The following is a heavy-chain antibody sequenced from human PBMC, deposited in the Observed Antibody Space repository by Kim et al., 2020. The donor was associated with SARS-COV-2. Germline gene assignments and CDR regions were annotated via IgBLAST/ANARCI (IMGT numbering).Heavy chain of an antibody. Sequence: GGSLRLSCAASGFTFSSYAMSWVRQAPGKGLEWVSVIYSGGSSTYYADSVKGRFTISRDNSKNTLYLQMNSLRAEDTAVYYCAKDQYARTRSHYYDFWSGYSPGDYYYGMGVWGRGTTVTVSS. J-gene: IGHJ6*02. CDR3: AKDQYARTRSHYYDFWSGYSPGDYYYGMGV. CDR1: GFTFSSYA. V-gene: IGHV3-23*03. CDR2: IYSGGSST. D-gene: IGHD3-3*01.